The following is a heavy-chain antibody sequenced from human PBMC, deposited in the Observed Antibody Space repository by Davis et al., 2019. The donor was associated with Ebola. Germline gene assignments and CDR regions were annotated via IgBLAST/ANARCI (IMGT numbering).Heavy chain of an antibody. CDR2: ISSGSSYI. CDR1: GFTFSSYS. J-gene: IGHJ4*02. CDR3: ASLIEVDTAMVAFDY. V-gene: IGHV3-21*01. Sequence: GGSLRLSCAASGFTFSSYSMNCVRQAPGKGLEWVSSISSGSSYIYYADSVKGRFTISRDNAKNSLYLQMNSLRAEDTAVYYCASLIEVDTAMVAFDYWGQGALVTVSS. D-gene: IGHD5-18*01.